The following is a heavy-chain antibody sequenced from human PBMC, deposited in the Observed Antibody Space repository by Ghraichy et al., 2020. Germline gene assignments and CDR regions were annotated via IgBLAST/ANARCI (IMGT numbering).Heavy chain of an antibody. D-gene: IGHD5-18*01. V-gene: IGHV2-70*04. J-gene: IGHJ4*02. Sequence: SGPTLVKPTQTLTLTCSFSGFSLSTNGMRINWIRQPPGKALEWLARIDWDDDKFYSTSLKTRLIISKDNSKNQVVLTMTNMDPVDTATYYCARMSRMDAAVAGFDYWGQGILVTVSS. CDR2: IDWDDDK. CDR3: ARMSRMDAAVAGFDY. CDR1: GFSLSTNGMR.